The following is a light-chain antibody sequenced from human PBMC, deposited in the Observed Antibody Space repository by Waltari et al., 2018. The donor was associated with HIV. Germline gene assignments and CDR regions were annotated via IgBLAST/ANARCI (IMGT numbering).Light chain of an antibody. CDR3: CSYAGSYPVV. V-gene: IGLV2-11*01. CDR1: SSDVGVYNF. Sequence: QSALTQPRSVSGSPGQSVTISCTGTSSDVGVYNFVSWYQQHPGKAPKLMIYDVSKRPSGGPDRFSGSKAGNTASLTISGLQAEYEADYYCCSYAGSYPVVFGGGTKLTVL. J-gene: IGLJ2*01. CDR2: DVS.